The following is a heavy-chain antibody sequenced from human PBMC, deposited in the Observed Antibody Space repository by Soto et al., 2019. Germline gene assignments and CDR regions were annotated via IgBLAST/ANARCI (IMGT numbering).Heavy chain of an antibody. CDR3: ARAGLTTLELATTY. Sequence: QVQLVQSGAEVKKPGASVKVSCKASGYTFTDYYLHWVRQSPGQGLEWMGWIHPNSGVTKFPQKFQGRVIMTRATSISTAYMELTRLTSDDTAMYYCARAGLTTLELATTYWGQGTLVTVSS. CDR2: IHPNSGVT. J-gene: IGHJ4*02. V-gene: IGHV1-2*02. CDR1: GYTFTDYY. D-gene: IGHD1-1*01.